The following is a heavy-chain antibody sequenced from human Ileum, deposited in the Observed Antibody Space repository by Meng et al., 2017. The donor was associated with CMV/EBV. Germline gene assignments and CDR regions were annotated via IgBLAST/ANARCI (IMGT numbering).Heavy chain of an antibody. D-gene: IGHD3-10*02. Sequence: GSSLRLSCAASGFPFSRYLMTGVRQAPGKGLRWVANIKQDGSEKYYVDSVEGRFTISGDNAKNSLYLKMNSLRAEDTAVYYCARDRDFVPQDGEYDMDVWGQGTRVTVSS. CDR3: ARDRDFVPQDGEYDMDV. CDR1: GFPFSRYL. V-gene: IGHV3-7*01. J-gene: IGHJ6*02. CDR2: IKQDGSEK.